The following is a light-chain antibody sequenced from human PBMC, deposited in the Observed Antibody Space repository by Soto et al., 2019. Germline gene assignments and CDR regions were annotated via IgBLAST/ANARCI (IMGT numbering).Light chain of an antibody. CDR1: QSVSNY. Sequence: EIVMTQSPATLSVSPGERATLSCRASQSVSNYLAWYQQKPGQTPSLLIYGASTRATGIPDRFSGSGSGTHFTLTISRLEPGDFAVYYCQHFGGTTFTFGQGTRLEI. CDR3: QHFGGTTFT. V-gene: IGKV3-20*01. J-gene: IGKJ5*01. CDR2: GAS.